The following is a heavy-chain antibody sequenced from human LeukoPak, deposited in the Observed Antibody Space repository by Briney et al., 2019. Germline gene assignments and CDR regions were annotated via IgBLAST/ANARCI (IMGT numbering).Heavy chain of an antibody. CDR2: ISYDGSNK. D-gene: IGHD6-13*01. V-gene: IGHV3-30*03. J-gene: IGHJ4*02. CDR1: GFTVSNTY. CDR3: ARYSSSWVDY. Sequence: GGSLRLSCAASGFTVSNTYMSWVRQDPGKGLEWVAVISYDGSNKYYADSVKGRFTISRDNSKNTLYLQMNSLRAEDTAVYYCARYSSSWVDYWGQGTLVTVSS.